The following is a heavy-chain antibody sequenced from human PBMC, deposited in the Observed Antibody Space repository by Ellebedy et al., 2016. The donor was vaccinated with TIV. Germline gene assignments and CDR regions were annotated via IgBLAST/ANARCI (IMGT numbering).Heavy chain of an antibody. D-gene: IGHD2-21*02. V-gene: IGHV4-34*01. J-gene: IGHJ4*02. CDR2: INHSGST. Sequence: MPSETLSLTCAVYGGSLSGYYWSWIRQTPGKGLEWIGEINHSGSTNYSSSLKSRVTISLDTSKNQFSLKLSSVTAADTAVYYCSRGVTDQNWGQGILVTVSS. CDR3: SRGVTDQN. CDR1: GGSLSGYY.